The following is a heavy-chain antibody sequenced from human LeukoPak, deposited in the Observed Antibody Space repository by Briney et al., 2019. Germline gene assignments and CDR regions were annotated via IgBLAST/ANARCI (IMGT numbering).Heavy chain of an antibody. CDR3: AKLGKTENHYGSGRFSYYYYMDV. D-gene: IGHD3-10*01. V-gene: IGHV3-11*04. J-gene: IGHJ6*03. Sequence: KPGRSLRLSCAASGFTFSDYYMSWSRQAPGKGLEWVSYISSSGSTIYYADSVKGRFTISRDNAKNSLYLQMNSLRAEDTAVYYCAKLGKTENHYGSGRFSYYYYMDVWGKGTTVTVSS. CDR1: GFTFSDYY. CDR2: ISSSGSTI.